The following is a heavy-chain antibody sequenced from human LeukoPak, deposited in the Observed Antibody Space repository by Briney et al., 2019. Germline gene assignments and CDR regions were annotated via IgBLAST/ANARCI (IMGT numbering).Heavy chain of an antibody. Sequence: SQTLSLTCAISGDSVSSNSATWNWIRPSPSRGLEWLGRTYYRSNWDNDYAVSVRSRITVNPDTSKNQFSLQLNSVTPEDTAVYYCARNYYGSGSYYSHFDYWGQGTLVTVSS. D-gene: IGHD3-10*01. CDR1: GDSVSSNSAT. CDR3: ARNYYGSGSYYSHFDY. V-gene: IGHV6-1*01. J-gene: IGHJ4*02. CDR2: TYYRSNWDN.